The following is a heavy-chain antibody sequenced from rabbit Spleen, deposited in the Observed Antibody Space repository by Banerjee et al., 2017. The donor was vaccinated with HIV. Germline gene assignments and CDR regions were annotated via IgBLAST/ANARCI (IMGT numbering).Heavy chain of an antibody. CDR3: ARDLVSVIGWNFNL. J-gene: IGHJ4*01. D-gene: IGHD1-1*01. Sequence: QEQVAESGGGLVHPGGSLALTCKASGFDFSDGHVISWVRQAPGKGLEWIASINSFTGRPVYATWAKGRFTVSKASWTTVTLQMTSLTAADTATYFCARDLVSVIGWNFNLWGPGTLVTVS. CDR2: INSFTGRP. CDR1: GFDFSDGHV. V-gene: IGHV1S45*01.